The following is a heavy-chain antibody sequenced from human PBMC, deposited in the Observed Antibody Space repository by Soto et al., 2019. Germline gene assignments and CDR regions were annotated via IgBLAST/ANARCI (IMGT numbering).Heavy chain of an antibody. D-gene: IGHD6-13*01. CDR2: IYPGDSEI. J-gene: IGHJ4*02. Sequence: PGESLKISCKGSGYSFTSYWIGWVRQMPGKGLEWMGIIYPGDSEIRYNPSFQGQVTISADKSISTAYLQWSSLKASDTAMYFCARPSGSGWYYFDYWGQGTLVTVSS. CDR1: GYSFTSYW. CDR3: ARPSGSGWYYFDY. V-gene: IGHV5-51*01.